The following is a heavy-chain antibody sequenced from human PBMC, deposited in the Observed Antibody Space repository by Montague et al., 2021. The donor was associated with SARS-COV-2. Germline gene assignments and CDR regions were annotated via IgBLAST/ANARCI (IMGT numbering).Heavy chain of an antibody. V-gene: IGHV4-31*03. D-gene: IGHD3/OR15-3a*01. J-gene: IGHJ6*02. Sequence: TLSLTCTVSGGSLSSGGYYWSWIRQLPGKGLEWLGYLYYSGSTYYNPSLKSRVFISADMSKNQFFLNLTSVTAADAAVYYCAGDLGRTGYYYGLDVWGQGTTGTVAS. CDR1: GGSLSSGGYY. CDR3: AGDLGRTGYYYGLDV. CDR2: LYYSGST.